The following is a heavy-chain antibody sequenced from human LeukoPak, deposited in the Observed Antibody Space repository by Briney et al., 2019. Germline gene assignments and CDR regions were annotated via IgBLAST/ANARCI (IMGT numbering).Heavy chain of an antibody. D-gene: IGHD2-2*01. J-gene: IGHJ3*02. CDR2: IGTAGDT. V-gene: IGHV3-13*01. Sequence: GSLRLSCAASGFTFSSYDMHWVRQATGKGLEWVSAIGTAGDTYYPGSVKGRFTISRENAKNSLYLQMNSLRAGDTAVYYCARGTAQYDAFDIWGQRTMVTVSS. CDR1: GFTFSSYD. CDR3: ARGTAQYDAFDI.